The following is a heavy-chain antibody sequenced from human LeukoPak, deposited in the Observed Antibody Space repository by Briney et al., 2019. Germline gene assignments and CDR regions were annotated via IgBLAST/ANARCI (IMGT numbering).Heavy chain of an antibody. D-gene: IGHD3-10*01. CDR3: AKDTYYYGSGSYSDY. Sequence: GGSLRLSCAASGFTFSNYAMSWVRQAPGKGLEWVSVISDRGGSIYHADSVKGRFTISRDNSKNTLYLQMNSLRAEDTAVYYCAKDTYYYGSGSYSDYWGQGTLVAVSS. CDR1: GFTFSNYA. V-gene: IGHV3-23*01. J-gene: IGHJ4*02. CDR2: ISDRGGSI.